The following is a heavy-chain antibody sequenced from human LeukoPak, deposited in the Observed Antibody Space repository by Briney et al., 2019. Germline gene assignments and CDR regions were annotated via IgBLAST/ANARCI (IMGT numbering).Heavy chain of an antibody. CDR3: ARQTFYSSSWPYYFDY. Sequence: GESLKISCKGSGYSFTSYWIGWVRQMPGKGLEWMGIIYPGDSDAGYSPSFQGQVTISADKSISTAYLQWSSLKASDTAMYYCARQTFYSSSWPYYFDYWGQGTLVTVSS. V-gene: IGHV5-51*01. CDR1: GYSFTSYW. J-gene: IGHJ4*02. CDR2: IYPGDSDA. D-gene: IGHD6-6*01.